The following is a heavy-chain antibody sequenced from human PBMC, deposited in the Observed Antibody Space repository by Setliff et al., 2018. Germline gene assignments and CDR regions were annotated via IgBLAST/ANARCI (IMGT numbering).Heavy chain of an antibody. V-gene: IGHV5-51*01. CDR3: ARLGAPASHDAFDI. Sequence: GESLKISCKASGYIFTTYWIGWVRQMPGKGLEWVGTIWPGDSDTRYNPSFQGQVTISADKSISTAYLQWSSLRASDTAMYYCARLGAPASHDAFDIWGQGTMVTVSS. CDR2: IWPGDSDT. CDR1: GYIFTTYW. J-gene: IGHJ3*02. D-gene: IGHD6-25*01.